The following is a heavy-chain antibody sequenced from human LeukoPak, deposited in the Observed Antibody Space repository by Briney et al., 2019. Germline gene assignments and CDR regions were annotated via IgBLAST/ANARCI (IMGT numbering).Heavy chain of an antibody. CDR2: IYYSGNT. V-gene: IGHV4-59*08. CDR3: ARRSNSVYVVDY. CDR1: GGSISYYY. D-gene: IGHD5/OR15-5a*01. J-gene: IGHJ4*02. Sequence: SETLSLTCTVSGGSISYYYWNWIRQPPGKGLEWIGYIYYSGNTNYNPSLKSRVTISVDTSKNQFSLKLTSVTAADTAVYYCARRSNSVYVVDYWGQGTLVTVSS.